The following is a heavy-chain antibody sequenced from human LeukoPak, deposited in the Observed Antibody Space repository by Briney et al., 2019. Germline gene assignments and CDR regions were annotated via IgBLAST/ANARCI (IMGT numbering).Heavy chain of an antibody. V-gene: IGHV3-30*01. D-gene: IGHD3-3*01. Sequence: PGRSLRLSCAASGFTFSSYAMHWVRQAPGKGLEWVAVISYDGSNKYYADSVKGRFTISRDNSKNTLYLQMNSLRAEDTAVYYCARDRTDFWSGYFDYWGQGTLVTVSS. CDR1: GFTFSSYA. CDR3: ARDRTDFWSGYFDY. J-gene: IGHJ4*02. CDR2: ISYDGSNK.